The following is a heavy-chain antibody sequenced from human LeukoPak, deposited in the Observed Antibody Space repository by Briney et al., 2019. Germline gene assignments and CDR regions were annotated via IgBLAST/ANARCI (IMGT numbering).Heavy chain of an antibody. CDR2: IKDDGSEE. Sequence: GGSLRLSCAASGFNFNNYWMSWLRQAPGKGLEWVANIKDDGSEEYYVDSVKGRFTIVRDNAYNSLYLQMNSLRVEDTAVYYCARLGPASSGWPESFDYWGQGTLVTVSS. J-gene: IGHJ4*02. D-gene: IGHD6-19*01. CDR1: GFNFNNYW. V-gene: IGHV3-7*03. CDR3: ARLGPASSGWPESFDY.